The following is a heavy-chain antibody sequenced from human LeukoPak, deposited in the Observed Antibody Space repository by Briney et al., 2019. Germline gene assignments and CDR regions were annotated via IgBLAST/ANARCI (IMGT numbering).Heavy chain of an antibody. CDR3: AKVASTTRRHDAFDI. Sequence: EASVKVSCQASGYTFTSYYIHWVRQAPGQGLEWMGWITPSSGGTIYAQKFQGRVTMTRDMSISTAYMELSRLRSDDTAVYYCAKVASTTRRHDAFDIWGQGTLVTVSS. J-gene: IGHJ3*02. CDR2: ITPSSGGT. V-gene: IGHV1-2*02. CDR1: GYTFTSYY. D-gene: IGHD1-1*01.